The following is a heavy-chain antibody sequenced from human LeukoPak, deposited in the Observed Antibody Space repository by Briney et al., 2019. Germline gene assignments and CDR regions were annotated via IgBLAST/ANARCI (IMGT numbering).Heavy chain of an antibody. CDR3: ARSLYYVDAFDI. V-gene: IGHV1-3*01. CDR1: GYTFTSYA. J-gene: IGHJ3*02. D-gene: IGHD3-16*01. CDR2: INAGNGNT. Sequence: ASVKVSCKASGYTFTSYAMHWVRQAPGQRLEWMGWINAGNGNTKCSQKFQGRVTITRDTSASTAYMELSSLRSEDTAVYYCARSLYYVDAFDIWGQGTMVTVSS.